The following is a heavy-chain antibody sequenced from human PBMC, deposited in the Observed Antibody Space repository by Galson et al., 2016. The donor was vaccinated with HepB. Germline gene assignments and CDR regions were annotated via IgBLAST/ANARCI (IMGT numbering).Heavy chain of an antibody. CDR1: GGSISNYY. Sequence: SETLSLTCTVSGGSISNYYWSWIRQPAGKGLEWIGRIYSTGSTNYNPSLKSRVTMSVDTSKNQFSLILSSVSAADTAVYYCAPGTPWRAFDFWGQGTMLTVSS. V-gene: IGHV4-4*07. CDR2: IYSTGST. D-gene: IGHD1-14*01. CDR3: APGTPWRAFDF. J-gene: IGHJ3*01.